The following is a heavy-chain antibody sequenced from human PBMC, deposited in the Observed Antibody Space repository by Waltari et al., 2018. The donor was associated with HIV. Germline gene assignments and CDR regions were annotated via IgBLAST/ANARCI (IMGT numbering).Heavy chain of an antibody. CDR3: ARHGGGYHYGWYFDL. V-gene: IGHV3-53*01. CDR1: GFTVNDNY. D-gene: IGHD3-22*01. J-gene: IGHJ2*01. CDR2: IYSGGTT. Sequence: AASGFTVNDNYMSWVRQAPGKGLEWVSVIYSGGTTYSAASVKGRFTISRDDSKNTVYLQLNSLRAEDTAIYYCARHGGGYHYGWYFDLWGRGTLVTVSS.